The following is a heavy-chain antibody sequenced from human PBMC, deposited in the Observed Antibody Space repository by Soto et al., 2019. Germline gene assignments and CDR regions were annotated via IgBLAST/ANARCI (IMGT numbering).Heavy chain of an antibody. V-gene: IGHV4-4*07. CDR1: GGTISGYY. D-gene: IGHD3-3*01. Sequence: SETLSLTCTVTGGTISGYYWTWIRQSAGGGLEWIGRIYSSGSTNYNPSLKSRVTISLDTSMNHFSLRLSSVTAADTAVYYCARGQRFSDWFDPWGQGTLVTGSS. J-gene: IGHJ5*02. CDR3: ARGQRFSDWFDP. CDR2: IYSSGST.